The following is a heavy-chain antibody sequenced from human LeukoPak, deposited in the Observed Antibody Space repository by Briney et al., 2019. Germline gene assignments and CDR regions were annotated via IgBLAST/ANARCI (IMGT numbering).Heavy chain of an antibody. Sequence: GRSLRLSCAASGFTFDDYAMHWVRQAPGKGLEWVSGISWNSGSIGYADSVKGRFTISRDNAKNSLYLQMNSLRAEDTALYYCAKDLVGNPSPNFDYWGQGTLVTVSS. V-gene: IGHV3-9*01. D-gene: IGHD2-8*02. CDR2: ISWNSGSI. J-gene: IGHJ4*02. CDR3: AKDLVGNPSPNFDY. CDR1: GFTFDDYA.